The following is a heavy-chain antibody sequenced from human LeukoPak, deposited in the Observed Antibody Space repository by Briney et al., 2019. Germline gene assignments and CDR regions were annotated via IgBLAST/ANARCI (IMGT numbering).Heavy chain of an antibody. CDR1: GGSFSGYY. Sequence: SETLSLTCAVYGGSFSGYYWSWIRQPPGKGLEWIGGINHSGSTNYNPSLKSRVTISVDTSKNQFSLKLSSVTAADTAVYYCARGLGYYYDSSGYMYWGQGTLVTVSS. J-gene: IGHJ4*02. D-gene: IGHD3-22*01. V-gene: IGHV4-34*01. CDR3: ARGLGYYYDSSGYMY. CDR2: INHSGST.